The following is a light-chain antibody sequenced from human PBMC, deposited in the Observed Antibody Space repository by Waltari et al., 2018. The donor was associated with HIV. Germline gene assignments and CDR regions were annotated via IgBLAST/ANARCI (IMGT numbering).Light chain of an antibody. V-gene: IGKV1-8*01. CDR1: QSISSY. J-gene: IGKJ2*01. CDR3: QQYYNYPRT. Sequence: AIRMTQSPSSFSASTGDRVTITCRASQSISSYLAWYQQKPGKAPKLLIYGASTLQSGVPSRFSGSGSGTDFTLTISCLQSEDFATYYCQQYYNYPRTFGQGTKLEIK. CDR2: GAS.